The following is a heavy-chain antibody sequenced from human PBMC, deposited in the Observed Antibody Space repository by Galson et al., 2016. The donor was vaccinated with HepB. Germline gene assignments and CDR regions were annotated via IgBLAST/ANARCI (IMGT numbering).Heavy chain of an antibody. Sequence: CAISGDSVSSNSANWHWIRQSPSRGLEWLGRTYYKSNWYYDYAVSVKSRITINPDTSKNQFSLQLNSVTPGETAVYYCTRSSPFNTGTFDFWGQGTLVTVSS. J-gene: IGHJ4*02. D-gene: IGHD1-26*01. CDR3: TRSSPFNTGTFDF. V-gene: IGHV6-1*01. CDR2: TYYKSNWYY. CDR1: GDSVSSNSAN.